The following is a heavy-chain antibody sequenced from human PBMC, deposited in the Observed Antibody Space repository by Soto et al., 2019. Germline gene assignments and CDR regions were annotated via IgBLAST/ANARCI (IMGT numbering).Heavy chain of an antibody. D-gene: IGHD1-1*01. J-gene: IGHJ5*02. CDR3: VRDWQLSP. V-gene: IGHV1-18*01. Sequence: QVQLVQSGDEVKKTGASVKVSCRASGYTLTNYGISWVRQAPGQGLFWMGWISGHNGNTLYAQNVQGRLTMTIDTARNTAYRELMSLRSDETAMYYCVRDWQLSPWGQGTLVPVSS. CDR2: ISGHNGNT. CDR1: GYTLTNYG.